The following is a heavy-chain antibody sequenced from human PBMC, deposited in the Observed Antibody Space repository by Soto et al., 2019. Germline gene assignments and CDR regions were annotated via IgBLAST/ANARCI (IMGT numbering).Heavy chain of an antibody. Sequence: QVQLAESGGGVAQPGRSLRLSCAASVFIFRCYGMHWVRQAPGKGLEWVAFIWYDGINKYYADSVTGRFTISRDNSKNTLYLQMDSLRAEDTAVYYCVREADSESLWFGYADYWGQGTLVTVSS. J-gene: IGHJ4*02. CDR1: VFIFRCYG. CDR3: VREADSESLWFGYADY. D-gene: IGHD3-10*01. V-gene: IGHV3-33*01. CDR2: IWYDGINK.